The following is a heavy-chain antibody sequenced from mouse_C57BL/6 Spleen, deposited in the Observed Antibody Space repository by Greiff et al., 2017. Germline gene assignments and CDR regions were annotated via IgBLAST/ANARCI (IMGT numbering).Heavy chain of an antibody. CDR1: GYTFTSYW. D-gene: IGHD2-3*01. J-gene: IGHJ2*01. CDR2: IDPSDSYT. Sequence: QVQLQQPGAELVKPGASVKLSCKASGYTFTSYWMQWVKQRPGQGLEWIGEIDPSDSYTNYNQKFKGKATLTVDTSSSTAYMQLSSLTSEDSAVYYCARGDGYYVDYWGQGTTLTVSS. CDR3: ARGDGYYVDY. V-gene: IGHV1-50*01.